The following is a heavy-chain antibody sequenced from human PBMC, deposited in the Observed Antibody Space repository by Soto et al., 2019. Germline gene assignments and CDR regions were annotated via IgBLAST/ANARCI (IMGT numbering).Heavy chain of an antibody. V-gene: IGHV3-9*01. Sequence: QSGGSLRLSCAASGFTFDDYAMHWVRQAPGKGLEWVSGISWNSGSIGYADSVKGRFTISRDNAKNSLYLQMNSLRAEDTALYYCAKDIAAAGTSMDVWGQGTTVTVSS. CDR3: AKDIAAAGTSMDV. CDR2: ISWNSGSI. J-gene: IGHJ6*02. D-gene: IGHD6-13*01. CDR1: GFTFDDYA.